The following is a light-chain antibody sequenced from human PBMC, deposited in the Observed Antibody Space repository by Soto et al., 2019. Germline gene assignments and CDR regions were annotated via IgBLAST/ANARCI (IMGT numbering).Light chain of an antibody. CDR3: CSYTTINTCV. CDR2: EVR. V-gene: IGLV2-18*02. J-gene: IGLJ3*02. CDR1: SSDINTYNR. Sequence: QSALTQPPSVSGSPGQSVTISCTGTSSDINTYNRVSWYQQPPGTAPKLIIFEVRKRPSGVPDRFSGSKSGNTASLTISGLQAEDEADYYCCSYTTINTCVFGGGTKVTVL.